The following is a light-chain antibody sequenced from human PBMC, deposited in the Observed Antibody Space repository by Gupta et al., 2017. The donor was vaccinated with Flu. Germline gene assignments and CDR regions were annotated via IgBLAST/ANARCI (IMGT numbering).Light chain of an antibody. CDR3: GTWDSSLSASV. CDR1: SSNIGNNY. V-gene: IGLV1-51*02. CDR2: ENN. Sequence: QSVLTQPPSVSAAPGQKVTISCSGSSSNIGNNYVSWYQQLPGTAPKLLIYENNKRPSGIPDRFSGSKSGTAATLAITGLHTGDEADYYCGTWDSSLSASVFGGGTKVTVL. J-gene: IGLJ2*01.